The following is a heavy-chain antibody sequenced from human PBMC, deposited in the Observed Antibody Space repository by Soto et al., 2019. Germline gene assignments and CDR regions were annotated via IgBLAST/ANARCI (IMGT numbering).Heavy chain of an antibody. Sequence: PSQTLSLTCGISGDSVSSDRAAWNWIRQSPSRGLEWLGRTYYRSKGYNDYVVSVKGRRTIKSDPSKNQLYLQLNSVTPEDTAADYCARLSMNNWFDPWGQGTLVTVSS. D-gene: IGHD3-22*01. CDR2: TYYRSKGYN. J-gene: IGHJ5*02. CDR3: ARLSMNNWFDP. CDR1: GDSVSSDRAA. V-gene: IGHV6-1*01.